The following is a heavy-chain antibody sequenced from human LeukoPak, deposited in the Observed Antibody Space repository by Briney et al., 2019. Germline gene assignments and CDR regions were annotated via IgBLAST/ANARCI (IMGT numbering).Heavy chain of an antibody. J-gene: IGHJ4*02. V-gene: IGHV6-1*01. CDR1: GDSVSNYTTA. Sequence: SQTLSLTCAISGDSVSNYTTAWNWIRQSPSRGLEWLGRTYYRSKWYNGYAVSVKSRITIDPDTSKSQFSLQLSSVTPEDTAVYYCARGYYCDSWGQGTLVTVSS. CDR2: TYYRSKWYN. CDR3: ARGYYCDS.